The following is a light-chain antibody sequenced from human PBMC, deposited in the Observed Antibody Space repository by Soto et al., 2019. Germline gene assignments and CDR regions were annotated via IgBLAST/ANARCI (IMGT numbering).Light chain of an antibody. V-gene: IGKV1-27*01. CDR1: QGISNY. J-gene: IGKJ3*01. Sequence: DIQMTQSPSSLSAYLGDRVTITCRASQGISNYLAWYQQKPGRLPKLLLFGASTLQSGVPARFSGSGSGTLFTLPINGLLPEDVATYYCQKYDRAPFTFGPGTKVDFK. CDR3: QKYDRAPFT. CDR2: GAS.